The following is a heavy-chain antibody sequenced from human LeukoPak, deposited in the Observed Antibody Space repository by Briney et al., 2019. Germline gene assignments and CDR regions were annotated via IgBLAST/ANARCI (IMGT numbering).Heavy chain of an antibody. CDR1: GFTFSSYV. Sequence: GGPLRLSCAASGFTFSSYVMSWVRQTPGKGLEWVSAMSGSGDSTYYADSVKGRFTISRDNSKNTLYLQMNSLRAEDTAVYYCAKGSGSSRPYYFDYWGQGTLVTVSS. CDR2: MSGSGDST. V-gene: IGHV3-23*01. CDR3: AKGSGSSRPYYFDY. D-gene: IGHD2-15*01. J-gene: IGHJ4*02.